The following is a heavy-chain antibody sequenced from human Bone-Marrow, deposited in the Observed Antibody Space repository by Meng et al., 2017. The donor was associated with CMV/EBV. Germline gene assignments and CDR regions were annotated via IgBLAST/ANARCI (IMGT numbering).Heavy chain of an antibody. CDR3: ARSGYSCCWYEIDY. J-gene: IGHJ4*02. D-gene: IGHD6-19*01. V-gene: IGHV4-59*01. Sequence: SETLSLTCTVSGDSISSYYWSWIRQPPGKGLEWIGNIYYRGSNYNPSLKSRVTISIDASKSQFSLKLTSVTAADTAFYYCARSGYSCCWYEIDYWGQGTLVTVSS. CDR1: GDSISSYY. CDR2: IYYRGS.